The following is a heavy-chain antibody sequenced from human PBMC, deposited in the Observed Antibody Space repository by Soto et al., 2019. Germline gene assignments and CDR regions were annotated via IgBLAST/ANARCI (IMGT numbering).Heavy chain of an antibody. D-gene: IGHD3-16*01. Sequence: EVQLVESGGGLVQPGGSLRLSCAASGFTVSSNYMSWVRQAPGKGLEWVSVVYIGGNPYYAESVEDRFTISRDNFQNMLYLQMTRLRAEDTAVYYCGGSVGGGFDDRGQGTLVTVSS. V-gene: IGHV3-66*01. CDR1: GFTVSSNY. J-gene: IGHJ4*02. CDR2: VYIGGNP. CDR3: GGSVGGGFDD.